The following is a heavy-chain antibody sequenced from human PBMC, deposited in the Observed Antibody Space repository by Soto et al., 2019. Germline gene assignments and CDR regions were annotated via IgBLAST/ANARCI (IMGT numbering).Heavy chain of an antibody. J-gene: IGHJ4*02. CDR2: IIPIFGRA. V-gene: IGHV1-69*13. D-gene: IGHD2-2*02. CDR1: GGTFSSYA. CDR3: ARVLEDCSSTSCYTHYYFDY. Sequence: VRVSCQASGGTFSSYAISWVRQARGQGLEWMGWIIPIFGRANYAQKFQGRVTLTADESTSTAYMELSSLRSEDTAVYYCARVLEDCSSTSCYTHYYFDYWGQGTLVTVSS.